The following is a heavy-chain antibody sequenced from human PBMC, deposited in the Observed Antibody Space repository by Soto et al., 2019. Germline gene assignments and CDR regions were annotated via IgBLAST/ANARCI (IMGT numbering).Heavy chain of an antibody. J-gene: IGHJ4*02. Sequence: EVQLLESGGGLVQPGGSLRLSCAASGFTFSSYAMSWVRQAPGKGLEWVSAISGSGGSTYYADSVKGRFTISRDKSKNSLYMQMTSLRAEDTGVYYCAKESGGIGGSFDYGGQGTLVTVSS. CDR3: AKESGGIGGSFDY. CDR2: ISGSGGST. V-gene: IGHV3-23*01. CDR1: GFTFSSYA. D-gene: IGHD2-15*01.